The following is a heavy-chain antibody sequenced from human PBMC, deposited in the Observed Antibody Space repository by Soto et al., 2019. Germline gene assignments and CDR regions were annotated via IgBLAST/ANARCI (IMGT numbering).Heavy chain of an antibody. CDR2: MSNSGSRT. D-gene: IGHD3-9*01. CDR1: GFTFSNYA. Sequence: VQLLESGGGLVQPGGSLRLSCAASGFTFSNYAMSWVRQAPGKGLEWVSGMSNSGSRTYYADSVKGRFIISRDHSKNPLYLQMNSLRPEDTAVYYCAKAYFDILTGYFGDYWGQGTLVSVSS. V-gene: IGHV3-23*01. J-gene: IGHJ4*02. CDR3: AKAYFDILTGYFGDY.